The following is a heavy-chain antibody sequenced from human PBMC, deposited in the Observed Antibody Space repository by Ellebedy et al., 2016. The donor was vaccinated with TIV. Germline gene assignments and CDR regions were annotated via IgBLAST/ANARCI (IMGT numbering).Heavy chain of an antibody. CDR3: AKVRLGELSTIDY. D-gene: IGHD3-16*02. CDR1: GFTFNNYA. V-gene: IGHV3-23*01. Sequence: GESLKISCVASGFTFNNYAMSWVRQAPGKGLEWVSAISGSGGSTYYADSVKGRFTISRDNSKNTLYLQMNSLRAEDTAVYYCAKVRLGELSTIDYWGQGTLVTVSS. J-gene: IGHJ4*02. CDR2: ISGSGGST.